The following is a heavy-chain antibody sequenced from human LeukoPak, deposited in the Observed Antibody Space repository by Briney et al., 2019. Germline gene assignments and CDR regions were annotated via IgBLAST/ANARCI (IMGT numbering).Heavy chain of an antibody. J-gene: IGHJ4*02. CDR1: GLTFYSYG. V-gene: IGHV3-23*01. CDR2: ISGSGDST. Sequence: PGGSLRLSCAASGLTFYSYGMSWVRQAPGKGLEWVSGISGSGDSTYYADSVKGRFTISRDNSRNTLSLQMNSLTAEDTAVYYCAKDSISYYDILTGYSDFDYWGQGTLVTVSS. CDR3: AKDSISYYDILTGYSDFDY. D-gene: IGHD3-9*01.